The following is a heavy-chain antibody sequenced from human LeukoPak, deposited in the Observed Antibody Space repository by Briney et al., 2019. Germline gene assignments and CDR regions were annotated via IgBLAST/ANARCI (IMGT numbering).Heavy chain of an antibody. D-gene: IGHD1-26*01. J-gene: IGHJ4*02. CDR2: ISGSGGST. Sequence: GASLRLSCAASGFTFSSYAMSWVRQAPGKGLEWVSAISGSGGSTYYADSVKGRFTISGDNSKNTLYLQMNSLRAEDTAVYYCAKGDGGSYYKDPYYVDYWGQGTLVTVSS. CDR3: AKGDGGSYYKDPYYVDY. CDR1: GFTFSSYA. V-gene: IGHV3-23*01.